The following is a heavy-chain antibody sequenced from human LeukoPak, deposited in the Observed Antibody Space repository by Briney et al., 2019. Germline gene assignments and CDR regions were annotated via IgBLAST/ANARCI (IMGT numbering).Heavy chain of an antibody. J-gene: IGHJ4*02. CDR3: ARSTGSYYGDLEY. V-gene: IGHV3-23*01. CDR2: IRGSGDAT. CDR1: GFTFNTYA. Sequence: GSLRLSCSASGFTFNTYAMNWVRQAPGRGLEWVSGIRGSGDATYYADSVKGRFTISRDISKNTLSLQMRSLRAEDTAVYYCARSTGSYYGDLEYWGQGTLVTVSS. D-gene: IGHD1-26*01.